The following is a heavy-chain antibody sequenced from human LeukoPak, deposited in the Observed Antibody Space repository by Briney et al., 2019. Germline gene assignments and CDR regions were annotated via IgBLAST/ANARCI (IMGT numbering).Heavy chain of an antibody. D-gene: IGHD4-17*01. V-gene: IGHV4-34*01. CDR2: INHSGST. CDR1: GGSFSGYY. CDR3: ARGRGTTWGLNNWFDP. J-gene: IGHJ5*02. Sequence: SETLSLTCALYGGSFSGYYWSWIRQPPGKGLEWIGEINHSGSTNYNPSLKSRVTISVDTSKNQFSLKLSSVTAADTAVYYCARGRGTTWGLNNWFDPWGQGTLVTVSS.